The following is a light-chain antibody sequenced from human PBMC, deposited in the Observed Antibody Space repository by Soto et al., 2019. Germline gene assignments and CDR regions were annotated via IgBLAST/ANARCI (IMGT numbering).Light chain of an antibody. CDR3: QVYNNWPIT. Sequence: QFTQSPAKMTASVGDGVTITCRASQSISRWLTWYQQKPGKAPKLLIYEASSLESGVPSRFSGSGSGTEFTLTISSLQSEDFAVYYCQVYNNWPITFGQVALLEVK. J-gene: IGKJ5*01. V-gene: IGKV1-5*01. CDR2: EAS. CDR1: QSISRW.